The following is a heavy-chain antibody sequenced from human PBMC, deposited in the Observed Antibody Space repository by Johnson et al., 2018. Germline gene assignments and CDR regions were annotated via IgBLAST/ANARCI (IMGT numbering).Heavy chain of an antibody. CDR3: ARDADTTVRDWYFDL. CDR1: GFSFSHYG. J-gene: IGHJ2*01. D-gene: IGHD1-1*01. Sequence: QVQLVQSGGGVVQXGRSLRLSCAASGFSFSHYGMHWVRQAPGKGLEWVAAISYDGSKSYYGDSVKGRFTISRDNSQNSLYVQMNSLTTEDPAVYYCARDADTTVRDWYFDLWGRGTLVTVSS. V-gene: IGHV3-30*03. CDR2: ISYDGSKS.